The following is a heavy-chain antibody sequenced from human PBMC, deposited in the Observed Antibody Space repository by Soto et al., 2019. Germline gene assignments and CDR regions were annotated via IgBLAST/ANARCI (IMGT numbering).Heavy chain of an antibody. CDR3: ARATVTADAFDI. CDR2: INPSGGST. V-gene: IGHV1-46*01. D-gene: IGHD2-21*02. Sequence: ASVKVSCKASGYTFTSYYMHWVRQSPGQGLEWMGIINPSGGSTSYAKKFQGRVTMTRDTSTSTVYMELSSLRSEDTAVYYCARATVTADAFDIWGQGTMVTVSS. CDR1: GYTFTSYY. J-gene: IGHJ3*02.